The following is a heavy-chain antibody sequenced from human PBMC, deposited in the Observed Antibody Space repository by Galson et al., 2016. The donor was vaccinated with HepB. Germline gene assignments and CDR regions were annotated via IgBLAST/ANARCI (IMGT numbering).Heavy chain of an antibody. CDR2: IYYKGNN. CDR3: ARTNFGDYIHY. Sequence: SETLSLTCSVSGGSISPYYWSWIRQPPGKGLEWIGYIYYKGNNDYNPSLRGRVTMSVDTSKNHFSLKLTSLTAADTAIYYWARTNFGDYIHYWGQGALVTVSS. CDR1: GGSISPYY. J-gene: IGHJ4*02. D-gene: IGHD4-17*01. V-gene: IGHV4-59*01.